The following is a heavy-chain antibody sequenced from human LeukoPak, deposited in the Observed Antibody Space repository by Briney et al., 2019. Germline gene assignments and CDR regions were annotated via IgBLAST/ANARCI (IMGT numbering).Heavy chain of an antibody. J-gene: IGHJ4*02. D-gene: IGHD3-10*01. Sequence: ASVKVSCKASGGTFSSYAISWVRQAPGQGLEWMGGIIPIFGTANYAQKFQGRVTITADESTSTAYMELSSLRSEDTAVYYCARESPSYYGSGSYWDWGQGTLVTVSS. V-gene: IGHV1-69*01. CDR3: ARESPSYYGSGSYWD. CDR2: IIPIFGTA. CDR1: GGTFSSYA.